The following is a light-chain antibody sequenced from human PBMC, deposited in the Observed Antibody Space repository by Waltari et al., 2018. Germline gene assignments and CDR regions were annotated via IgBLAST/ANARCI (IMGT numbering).Light chain of an antibody. CDR3: QTGGHGTWV. J-gene: IGLJ3*02. V-gene: IGLV4-69*01. Sequence: QLVLTQSPSASASLGASVKLTCTLSSGHSSNVIAWHQQQPEKGPRYLMKVNSEGSHSKGDELPDGFSGSSAGAERYLPISSLQSEDEADYYCQTGGHGTWVFGGGTKLTVL. CDR2: VNSEGSH. CDR1: SGHSSNV.